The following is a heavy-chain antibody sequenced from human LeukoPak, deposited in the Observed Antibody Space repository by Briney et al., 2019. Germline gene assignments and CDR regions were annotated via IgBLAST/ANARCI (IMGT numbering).Heavy chain of an antibody. D-gene: IGHD5-18*01. CDR3: ARDELTRLDGYETYYYYGMDV. CDR1: GFTFSTYG. V-gene: IGHV3-33*01. J-gene: IGHJ6*02. CDR2: IWFDGSNK. Sequence: GRSLRLSCAASGFTFSTYGMHWVRQAPGKGLEWVAVIWFDGSNKYYADFVKGRFAISRDNSKNTLYLQMNSLRAEDTAVYYCARDELTRLDGYETYYYYGMDVWGQGTTVTVSS.